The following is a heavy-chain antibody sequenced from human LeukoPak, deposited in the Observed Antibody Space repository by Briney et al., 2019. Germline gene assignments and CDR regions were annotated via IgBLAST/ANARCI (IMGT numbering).Heavy chain of an antibody. V-gene: IGHV1-18*01. Sequence: GASVKVSCKASGYTFTSYGISWVRQAPGQGLEWMGWISAYNGNTNYAQKLQGRVTMTTDTSTNTAYMELRRLRSDDTAVYYCARVGDGGVLGAFDIWGQGTMVTVSS. CDR2: ISAYNGNT. CDR1: GYTFTSYG. J-gene: IGHJ3*02. CDR3: ARVGDGGVLGAFDI. D-gene: IGHD3-16*01.